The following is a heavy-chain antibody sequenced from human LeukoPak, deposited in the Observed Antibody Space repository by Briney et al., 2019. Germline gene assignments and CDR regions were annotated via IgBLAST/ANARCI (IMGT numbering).Heavy chain of an antibody. Sequence: GGSLRLSCAASGFTVNSNYMSWVRQAPGKGLEWVSVIYSGGSTYYADSVKGRFTISRDNSKNTLYLQMNSLRAEDTAVYYCARNTKSGRFDYWGQGTLVTVSS. V-gene: IGHV3-66*01. D-gene: IGHD2-15*01. J-gene: IGHJ4*02. CDR1: GFTVNSNY. CDR2: IYSGGST. CDR3: ARNTKSGRFDY.